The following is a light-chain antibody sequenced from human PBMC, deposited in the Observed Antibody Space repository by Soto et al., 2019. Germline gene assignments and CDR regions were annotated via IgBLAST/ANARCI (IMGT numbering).Light chain of an antibody. CDR1: PRVSSY. CDR2: DAY. Sequence: EMVLTQSPATLSFSPGERPTLSCRASPRVSSYLAWYQQTPGQAPSLLICDAYNRATGITARFSGSGSGTAFTLTISSREHADVAVYYCQQRSNWPPITFGQGTRLEIK. V-gene: IGKV3-11*01. J-gene: IGKJ5*01. CDR3: QQRSNWPPIT.